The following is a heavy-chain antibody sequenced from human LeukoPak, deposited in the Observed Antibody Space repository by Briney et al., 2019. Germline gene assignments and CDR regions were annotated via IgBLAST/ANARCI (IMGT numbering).Heavy chain of an antibody. CDR3: ARGYCSSTSCYHGMDV. J-gene: IGHJ6*02. V-gene: IGHV4-4*07. D-gene: IGHD2-2*01. CDR2: IYTSGSS. Sequence: PSETLSLTCTVSGGSISSYYWSWIRQPAGKGLEWIGRIYTSGSSNYNPSLKSRVTMSVDTSKNQFSLKLSSVTAADTAVYYCARGYCSSTSCYHGMDVWGQGTTVTVSS. CDR1: GGSISSYY.